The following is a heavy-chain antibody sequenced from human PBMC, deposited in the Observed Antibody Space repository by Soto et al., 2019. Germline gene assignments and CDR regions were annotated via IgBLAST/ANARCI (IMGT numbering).Heavy chain of an antibody. CDR2: VKSEIDGGTT. V-gene: IGHV3-15*01. Sequence: EVQLAECGVGLVKPGGSLRLSCAASGFTFRNAWLSCVRQAPGKGLEWVGRVKSEIDGGTTHLAAPVQGRFNISRDDSTDTLSFQINRLQMEDTAVYYCTSTPGRNLLCWGQGTLVTVSS. J-gene: IGHJ4*02. CDR1: GFTFRNAW. CDR3: TSTPGRNLLC. D-gene: IGHD3-16*01.